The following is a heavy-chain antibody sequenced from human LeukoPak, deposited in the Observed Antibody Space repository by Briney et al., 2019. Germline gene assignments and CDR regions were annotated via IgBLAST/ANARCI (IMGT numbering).Heavy chain of an antibody. J-gene: IGHJ4*02. V-gene: IGHV3-15*01. CDR2: IRSKIDGGTI. CDR1: GLTFSKAW. D-gene: IGHD2-15*01. CDR3: ATDGYCSGGNCYSFDY. Sequence: GGSLRLSCAASGLTFSKAWMSWVRQAPGKGLEWVGRIRSKIDGGTIEYAAPVKGRFTISRDDSKNTQYLQMNSLKTEDTAVYYCATDGYCSGGNCYSFDYWGQGILVTVSA.